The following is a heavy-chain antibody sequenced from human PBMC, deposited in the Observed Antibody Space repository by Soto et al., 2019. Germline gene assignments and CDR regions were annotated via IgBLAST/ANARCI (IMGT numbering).Heavy chain of an antibody. CDR3: ARDSSGSYYDFDY. CDR1: GYTFTGYY. D-gene: IGHD1-26*01. J-gene: IGHJ4*02. Sequence: QVQLVQSGAEVKKPGASVKVSCKASGYTFTGYYMHWVRQAPGQGLEWMGWINPNSGGTNYAQKFQGWVTMTRDTSISTAYMELSRLRSDDTAVSYCARDSSGSYYDFDYWGQGTLVTVSS. V-gene: IGHV1-2*04. CDR2: INPNSGGT.